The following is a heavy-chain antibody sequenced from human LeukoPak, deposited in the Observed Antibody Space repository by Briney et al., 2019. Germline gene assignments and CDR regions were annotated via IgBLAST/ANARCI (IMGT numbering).Heavy chain of an antibody. V-gene: IGHV3-23*01. CDR2: MSGSGNST. J-gene: IGHJ5*02. Sequence: GGSLRLSCAASRFIYSSYVMSWVRQAPGKGLELVSGMSGSGNSTYYADSVKGRFTISRDNSKNTLYLQMNSLRAEDRAVYYCAKGSSTWNVPYNWFDPWGQGTLVTVSS. CDR3: AKGSSTWNVPYNWFDP. D-gene: IGHD6-13*01. CDR1: RFIYSSYV.